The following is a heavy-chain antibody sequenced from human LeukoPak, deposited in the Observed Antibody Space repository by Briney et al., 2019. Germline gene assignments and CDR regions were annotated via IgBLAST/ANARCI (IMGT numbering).Heavy chain of an antibody. V-gene: IGHV4-59*08. CDR3: ARDYYDSSGYPFCNY. D-gene: IGHD3-22*01. CDR2: VHYSGST. CDR1: GASTSSYY. Sequence: SETLSLTCTVSGASTSSYYWSWIRQPPGKGLEWIGYVHYSGSTNYNPSLKSRVTISGDTSENQFSLNLSSVTAADTAVYYCARDYYDSSGYPFCNYWGQGTLVTVSS. J-gene: IGHJ4*02.